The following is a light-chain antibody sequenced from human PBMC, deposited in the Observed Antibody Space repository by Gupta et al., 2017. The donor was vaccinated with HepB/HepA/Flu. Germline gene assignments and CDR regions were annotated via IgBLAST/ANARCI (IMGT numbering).Light chain of an antibody. CDR2: GAS. J-gene: IGKJ1*01. Sequence: EIVMTQSPATLSVSPGERATLSCRASHSVSSNLAWYQQKPGQAPRLLIYGASTRATGIPARSSGSGSGIEFTLTISRRQSEDFAVYYCQQDKNSPPWTFGQGTKVEIK. V-gene: IGKV3-15*01. CDR1: HSVSSN. CDR3: QQDKNSPPWT.